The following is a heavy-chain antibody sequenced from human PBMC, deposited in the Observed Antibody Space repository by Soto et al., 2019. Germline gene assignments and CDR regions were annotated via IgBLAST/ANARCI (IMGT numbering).Heavy chain of an antibody. CDR2: LYDIDGS. CDR3: ATWHEREHAYDV. CDR1: GFTISGKKY. Sequence: DVQLVESGGGLIQPGESPRLSCGAFGFTISGKKYVAWVRQAPGKGLEWVSALYDIDGSFYADSVKGRFTTSSDSSKTTVYLQMNDLRPDDTAVYYCATWHEREHAYDVWGLGTTVTVSS. V-gene: IGHV3-53*01. J-gene: IGHJ3*01. D-gene: IGHD1-1*01.